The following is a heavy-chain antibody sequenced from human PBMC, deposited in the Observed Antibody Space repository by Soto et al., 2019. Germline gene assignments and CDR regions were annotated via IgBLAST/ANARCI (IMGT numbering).Heavy chain of an antibody. Sequence: TLSLTFTVSVGSMIRGDFHWNWLRQRPGKGLEWIGYIYYSGSTYYNPSLKSRVTITVDTSKNQFSLKLTSVTAADTAVFSCARGKVDAGRVDPYYFDYWGKGPLVTFS. CDR2: IYYSGST. J-gene: IGHJ4*02. CDR3: ARGKVDAGRVDPYYFDY. V-gene: IGHV4-31*03. D-gene: IGHD5-18*01. CDR1: VGSMIRGDFH.